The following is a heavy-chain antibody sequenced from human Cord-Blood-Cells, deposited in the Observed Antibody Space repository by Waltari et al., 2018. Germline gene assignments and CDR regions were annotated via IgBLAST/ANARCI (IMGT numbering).Heavy chain of an antibody. CDR1: GYTFTSYA. CDR3: ARRGVTGGALDAFDI. J-gene: IGHJ3*02. Sequence: QVQLVQSGAEVKKPGASVKVSCKASGYTFTSYAMHWVRQAPGKRLEWMGWINAGNGNTKYSQKFQGRVTITRDTSASTAYMELSSLRSEDTAVYYCARRGVTGGALDAFDIWGQGTMVTVSS. D-gene: IGHD7-27*01. CDR2: INAGNGNT. V-gene: IGHV1-3*01.